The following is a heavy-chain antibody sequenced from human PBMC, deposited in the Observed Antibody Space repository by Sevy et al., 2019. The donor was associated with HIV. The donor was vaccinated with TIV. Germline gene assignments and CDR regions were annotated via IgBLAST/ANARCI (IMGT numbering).Heavy chain of an antibody. V-gene: IGHV1-69*13. J-gene: IGHJ6*02. Sequence: ASVKVSCKASGGTFSSYAISWVRQAPGQGLEWMGGIIPIFGTANYAQKFQGRVTITADESTSTAYMELSNRRSEDTAVYYCARDEYYYDSSGYYYYYYYYGMDVWGQGTTVTVSS. D-gene: IGHD3-22*01. CDR2: IIPIFGTA. CDR3: ARDEYYYDSSGYYYYYYYYGMDV. CDR1: GGTFSSYA.